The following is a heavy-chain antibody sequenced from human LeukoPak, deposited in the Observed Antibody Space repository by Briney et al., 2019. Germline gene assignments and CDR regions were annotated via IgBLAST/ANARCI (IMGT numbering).Heavy chain of an antibody. Sequence: PSQTPSLTCTDSGGSISSGDHYWSWIRQPPGKGLEWLGHIYYRGGTNYNPSLKSRVSISVDTSKNQFSLKLTSVTAADTAVYYCAREGYDILTGSTRAFDIWGHGTKVIVSS. V-gene: IGHV4-30-4*01. CDR3: AREGYDILTGSTRAFDI. CDR2: IYYRGGT. CDR1: GGSISSGDHY. J-gene: IGHJ3*02. D-gene: IGHD3-9*01.